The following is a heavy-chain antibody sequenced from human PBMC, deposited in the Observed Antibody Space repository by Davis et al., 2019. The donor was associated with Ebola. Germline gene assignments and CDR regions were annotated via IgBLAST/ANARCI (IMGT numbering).Heavy chain of an antibody. CDR2: ISSSSSYI. J-gene: IGHJ6*04. V-gene: IGHV3-21*01. Sequence: PGGSLRLSCAASGFTFSSYSMNWVRQAPGKGLEWVSSISSSSSYIYYADSVKGRFTISRDNAKNSLYLQMNSLRAEDTAVYYCARVYQMQQRLLIHYYYYGMDVWGKGTTVTVSS. CDR1: GFTFSSYS. CDR3: ARVYQMQQRLLIHYYYYGMDV. D-gene: IGHD6-13*01.